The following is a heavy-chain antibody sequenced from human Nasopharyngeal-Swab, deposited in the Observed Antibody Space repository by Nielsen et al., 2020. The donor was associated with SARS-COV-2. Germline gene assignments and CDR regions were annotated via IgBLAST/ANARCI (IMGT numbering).Heavy chain of an antibody. CDR2: ISYDGSNK. CDR3: SRGGAWNDY. CDR1: RFSFSSYA. V-gene: IGHV3-30-3*01. D-gene: IGHD1-1*01. Sequence: GESLKISCAASRFSFSSYAMHWVRQAPGKGLEWVAVISYDGSNKYYADFVKGRFTISRDNSKNTLYLQMNSLRAEDTAVYYCSRGGAWNDYWGQGTLVTVSS. J-gene: IGHJ4*02.